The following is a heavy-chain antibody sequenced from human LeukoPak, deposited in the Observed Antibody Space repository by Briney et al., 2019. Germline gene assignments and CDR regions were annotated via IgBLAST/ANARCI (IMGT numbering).Heavy chain of an antibody. V-gene: IGHV4-39*02. CDR3: ARGFSLDP. CDR1: GGSISSSSYY. CDR2: IYYSGST. J-gene: IGHJ5*02. Sequence: PSETLSLTCTVSGGSISSSSYYWGWLRQPPGKGLEWIGSIYYSGSTYYNSSLKSRVTISVDTSKNQFSLKLSSVTAADTAVYYCARGFSLDPWGQGTLVTVSS.